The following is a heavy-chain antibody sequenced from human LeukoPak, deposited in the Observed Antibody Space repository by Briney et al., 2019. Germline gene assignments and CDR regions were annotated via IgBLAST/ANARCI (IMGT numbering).Heavy chain of an antibody. J-gene: IGHJ5*02. CDR3: ARVQRYYDSSGLTT. V-gene: IGHV1-2*02. D-gene: IGHD3-22*01. Sequence: ASVTVSCTASGYTFTGYYMHWVRQAPGQGLEWMGWINPNSGGTNYAQKFQGRVTMTRDTSISTAYMELSRLRSDDTAVYYCARVQRYYDSSGLTTWGQGTLVTVSS. CDR2: INPNSGGT. CDR1: GYTFTGYY.